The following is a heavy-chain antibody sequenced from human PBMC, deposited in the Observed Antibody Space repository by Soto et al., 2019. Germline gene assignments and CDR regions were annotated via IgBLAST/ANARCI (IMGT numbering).Heavy chain of an antibody. CDR1: GYTFTGYY. V-gene: IGHV1-2*04. J-gene: IGHJ4*02. CDR2: INPNSGGT. Sequence: GASVKVSCKASGYTFTGYYMHWVRQAPGQGLEWMGWINPNSGGTNYAQKFQGWVTMTRDTSISTAYMELSRLRSDDTAVYYCARDRGTSGDRHFDYWGQGTLVTVSS. D-gene: IGHD3-16*01. CDR3: ARDRGTSGDRHFDY.